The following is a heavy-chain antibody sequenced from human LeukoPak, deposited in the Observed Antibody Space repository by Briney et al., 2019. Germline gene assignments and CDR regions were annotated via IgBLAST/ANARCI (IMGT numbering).Heavy chain of an antibody. CDR2: INHSGST. D-gene: IGHD5-18*01. CDR3: ARHTFFEDTAMASFDY. CDR1: GGSFSGYY. Sequence: SEILSLTCAVYGGSFSGYYWSWIRQPPGKGLEWIGEINHSGSTNYNPSLKSRVTISVDTSKNQFSLKLSSVTAADTAVYYCARHTFFEDTAMASFDYWGQGTLVTVSS. J-gene: IGHJ4*02. V-gene: IGHV4-34*01.